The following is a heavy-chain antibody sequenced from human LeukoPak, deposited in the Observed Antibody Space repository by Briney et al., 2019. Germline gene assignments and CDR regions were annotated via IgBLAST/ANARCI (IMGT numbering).Heavy chain of an antibody. D-gene: IGHD2-2*02. J-gene: IGHJ6*02. V-gene: IGHV3-13*01. Sequence: PGGSLRLSCAASGFTFDDYAMHWVRQAPGKGLEGVSGICTAGDTYYPGSVKGRFTISRENAKNSLYLQMNSLRAGDTAVYYCARGHRYCSSTSCYTRYYYGMDVWGQGTTVTVSS. CDR2: ICTAGDT. CDR3: ARGHRYCSSTSCYTRYYYGMDV. CDR1: GFTFDDYA.